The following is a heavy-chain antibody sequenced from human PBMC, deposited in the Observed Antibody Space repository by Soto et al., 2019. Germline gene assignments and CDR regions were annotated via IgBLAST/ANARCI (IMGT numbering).Heavy chain of an antibody. CDR2: ISARGGSS. CDR3: AKGSIEYSASVDN. V-gene: IGHV3-23*01. J-gene: IGHJ4*02. CDR1: GFSFSSYA. Sequence: DVQLLESGGGLVQPGGSLRLSCAASGFSFSSYAMVWVRQAPGKGLEWVAVISARGGSSYFADSVKGRFTLSRDNSKNVLSLEMNSLRAEDKAMYFCAKGSIEYSASVDNWGQGTLVVVSS. D-gene: IGHD5-12*01.